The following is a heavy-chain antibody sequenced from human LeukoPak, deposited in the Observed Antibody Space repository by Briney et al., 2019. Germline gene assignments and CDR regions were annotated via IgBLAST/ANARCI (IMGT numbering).Heavy chain of an antibody. CDR1: GFTFSDYY. J-gene: IGHJ6*02. V-gene: IGHV3-11*01. Sequence: GGSLRLSCAASGFTFSDYYMSWIRQAPGKGLEWVSYISSSGSTIYYADSVKGRFTISRDKAKNSLYLQMNSLRAEDTAVYYCARDLLNYYGSGEAPTSYYGMDVWGQGTTVTVSS. CDR3: ARDLLNYYGSGEAPTSYYGMDV. D-gene: IGHD3-10*01. CDR2: ISSSGSTI.